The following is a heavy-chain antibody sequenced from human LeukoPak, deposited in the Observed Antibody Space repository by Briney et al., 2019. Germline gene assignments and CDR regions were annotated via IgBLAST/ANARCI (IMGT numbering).Heavy chain of an antibody. CDR1: GFTFSTYW. CDR2: IKQDGSEK. V-gene: IGHV3-7*01. D-gene: IGHD6-13*01. CDR3: ARDPGIAAAGVNWFDP. J-gene: IGHJ5*02. Sequence: GGSLRLSCAASGFTFSTYWMSWVRQVPGKGLEWVANIKQDGSEKYYVGSVKGRFTISRDNAKNSLYLQMNSLRAEDTAVYYCARDPGIAAAGVNWFDPWGQGTLVTVSS.